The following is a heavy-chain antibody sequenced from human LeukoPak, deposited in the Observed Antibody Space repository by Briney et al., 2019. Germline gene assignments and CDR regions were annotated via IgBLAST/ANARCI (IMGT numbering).Heavy chain of an antibody. V-gene: IGHV4-59*11. CDR1: GGSISSHY. J-gene: IGHJ3*02. Sequence: SETLSLTCSVSGGSISSHYWSWIRQPPGKGLEWIGYIYYSGSTKYNPSLKSRVTISVDTSKNQFSLKLSSVTAADTAVYYCARDFTRYYDSSGTLGAFDIWGQGTMVTVSS. D-gene: IGHD3-22*01. CDR2: IYYSGST. CDR3: ARDFTRYYDSSGTLGAFDI.